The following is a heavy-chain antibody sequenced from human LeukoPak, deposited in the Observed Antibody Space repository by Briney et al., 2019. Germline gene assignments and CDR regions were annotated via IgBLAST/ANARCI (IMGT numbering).Heavy chain of an antibody. CDR3: AKDRPQEYCSSTSCYADYYYGMDV. V-gene: IGHV3-23*01. CDR2: ISGSGDNT. D-gene: IGHD2-2*01. Sequence: GGSLRLSCAASGFTFSSYAMSWVRQAPGKGLEWVSGISGSGDNTYYADSVKGRFTISRDNSKNTLYLQMNSLRAEDTAVYYCAKDRPQEYCSSTSCYADYYYGMDVWGQGTTVTVSS. J-gene: IGHJ6*02. CDR1: GFTFSSYA.